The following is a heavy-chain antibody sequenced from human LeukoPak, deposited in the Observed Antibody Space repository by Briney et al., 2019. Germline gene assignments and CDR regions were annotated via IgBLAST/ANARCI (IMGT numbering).Heavy chain of an antibody. CDR3: AITLSGSGSYYYY. D-gene: IGHD3-10*01. J-gene: IGHJ4*02. Sequence: ASVKVSCKASGYTFTGYYVHWVRQAPGQGLEWMGWINPNTGSIYYAQSFQGRVTVTRDTSITTAYMELSGLRSDDTAVYYCAITLSGSGSYYYYWGQGTLVTVSS. CDR1: GYTFTGYY. CDR2: INPNTGSI. V-gene: IGHV1-2*02.